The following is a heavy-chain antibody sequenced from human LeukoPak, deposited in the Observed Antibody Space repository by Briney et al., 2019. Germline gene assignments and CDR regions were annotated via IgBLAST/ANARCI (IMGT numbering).Heavy chain of an antibody. V-gene: IGHV4-34*01. CDR3: ASYYSNYYDSRGGAFDI. Sequence: SETLSLTCAVYGGSFSGYYWSWIRQPPGKGLEWIGEINHSGSTNYNPSLKSRVTISVDTSKNQFSLKLSSVTAADTAVYYCASYYSNYYDSRGGAFDIWGQGTMVTVSS. CDR1: GGSFSGYY. CDR2: INHSGST. D-gene: IGHD3-22*01. J-gene: IGHJ3*02.